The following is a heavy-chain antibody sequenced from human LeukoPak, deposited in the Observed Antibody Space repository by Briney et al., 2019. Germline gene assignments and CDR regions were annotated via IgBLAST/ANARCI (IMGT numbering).Heavy chain of an antibody. CDR1: GFSVSSSF. CDR3: AREWANQRQRRDN. CDR2: LYAGGTT. Sequence: AGGSLRLSCAASGFSVSSSFMTWVRQSPVKGLELVAVLYAGGTTNYVESVKGRFTISRDNSKNTVYLQMNSLRDDDAGVYYCAREWANQRQRRDNWGQGTPVTVSS. V-gene: IGHV3-53*01. J-gene: IGHJ4*02. D-gene: IGHD1-14*01.